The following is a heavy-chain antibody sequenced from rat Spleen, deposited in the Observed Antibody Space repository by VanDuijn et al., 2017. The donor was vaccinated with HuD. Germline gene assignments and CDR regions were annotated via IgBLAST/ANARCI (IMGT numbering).Heavy chain of an antibody. CDR1: EFTFSIYY. CDR2: IRTGGGDT. CDR3: ARHRNYGGIPFDY. Sequence: EVQLVESGGGLVQPGRSVKLSCAASEFTFSIYYMAWVRQAPTKGLEWVASIRTGGGDTYYRDSVRGRFTISRDNAKSTLYLQMDSLRSEDTATYYCARHRNYGGIPFDYWGQGVMVTVSS. V-gene: IGHV5-25*01. D-gene: IGHD1-11*01. J-gene: IGHJ2*01.